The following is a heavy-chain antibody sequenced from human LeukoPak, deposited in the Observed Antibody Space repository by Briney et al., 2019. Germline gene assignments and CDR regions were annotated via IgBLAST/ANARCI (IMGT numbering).Heavy chain of an antibody. V-gene: IGHV3-23*01. CDR3: AKGSSSWYAGTFDI. CDR2: ISGSGGST. Sequence: PGGSLRLSCAASGFTFSSYAMSWVRQAPGKGLEWGSAISGSGGSTYYADSVKGRFTISRANSKNTLYLQMNSLRAEDTAVYYCAKGSSSWYAGTFDIWGQGTMVTVSS. D-gene: IGHD6-13*01. CDR1: GFTFSSYA. J-gene: IGHJ3*02.